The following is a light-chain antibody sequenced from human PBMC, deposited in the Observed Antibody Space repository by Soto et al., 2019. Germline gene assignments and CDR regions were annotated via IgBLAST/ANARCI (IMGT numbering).Light chain of an antibody. Sequence: QTVVPQEPSFSVSPGGTVTLTCGLSSGSVSTSYYPSWYQQTPGQAPRTLIYSPNTRSSGVPDRFSGSILGNKAALTITGAQADDESDYYCVLYMGSGIWVVGGGTQLTV. CDR1: SGSVSTSYY. V-gene: IGLV8-61*01. CDR2: SPN. CDR3: VLYMGSGIWV. J-gene: IGLJ2*01.